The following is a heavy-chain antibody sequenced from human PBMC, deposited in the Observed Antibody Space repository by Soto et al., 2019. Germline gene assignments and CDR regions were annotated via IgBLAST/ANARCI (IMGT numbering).Heavy chain of an antibody. J-gene: IGHJ3*02. Sequence: ASVKASCKASGYTFTSYGISWVRQAPGQGLEWMGWISAYNGNTNYAQKLQGRVTMTTDTSTSTAYMELRSLRSDDTAVYYCARDPYSSGLNDAFDIWGQGTMVTVSS. CDR1: GYTFTSYG. CDR3: ARDPYSSGLNDAFDI. D-gene: IGHD6-19*01. CDR2: ISAYNGNT. V-gene: IGHV1-18*01.